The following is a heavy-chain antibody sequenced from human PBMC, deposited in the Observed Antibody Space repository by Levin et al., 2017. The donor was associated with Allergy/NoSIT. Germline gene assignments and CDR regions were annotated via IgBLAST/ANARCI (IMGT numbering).Heavy chain of an antibody. Sequence: PGGSLRLSCAASGFTFSSYAMHWVRQAPGKGLEWVAVISYDGSNKYYADSVKGRFTISRDNSKNTLYLQMNSLRAEDTAVYYCARDCSSTSCHDYWGQGTLVTVSS. CDR1: GFTFSSYA. V-gene: IGHV3-30-3*01. D-gene: IGHD2-2*01. CDR3: ARDCSSTSCHDY. J-gene: IGHJ4*02. CDR2: ISYDGSNK.